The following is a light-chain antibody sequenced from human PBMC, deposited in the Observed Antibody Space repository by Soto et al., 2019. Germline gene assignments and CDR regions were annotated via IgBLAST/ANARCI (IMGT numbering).Light chain of an antibody. CDR2: DAS. Sequence: EIVLTQSPATLSLSPGERATLSCRASQSVSSHLAWYQQKPDQAPRLLIYDASNRATGIPARFCDSGSGTDFTLPISSVQPEEFAVDYYQKRSNWPPLTFGGGTKVEIK. V-gene: IGKV3-11*01. J-gene: IGKJ4*01. CDR3: QKRSNWPPLT. CDR1: QSVSSH.